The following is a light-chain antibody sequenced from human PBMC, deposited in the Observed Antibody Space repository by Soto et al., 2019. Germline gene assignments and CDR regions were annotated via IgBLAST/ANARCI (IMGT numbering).Light chain of an antibody. Sequence: EMAMTQSPATLSVSPGERAILSCRASQNVYNNLAWYQQKPGQAPRLLIFYASTRATGIPARFSGSRSGKEFTLPLSRLQSEPFAIHSCQTDNKWPLTTFGQRTRLEI. J-gene: IGKJ5*01. CDR2: YAS. CDR1: QNVYNN. CDR3: QTDNKWPLTT. V-gene: IGKV3-15*01.